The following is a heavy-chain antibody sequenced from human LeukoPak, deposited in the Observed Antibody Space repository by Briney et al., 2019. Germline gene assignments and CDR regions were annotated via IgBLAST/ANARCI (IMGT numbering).Heavy chain of an antibody. V-gene: IGHV1-18*01. J-gene: IGHJ4*02. D-gene: IGHD6-13*01. Sequence: ASVKVSCRASGHTFTSYGVSWVRQAPGQGLEWMGWISAYNGNTNYAQKLQGRVTMTTDTSTSTAYMELRSLRSDDTAVYYCARVSPSAASDYWGQGTLVTVSS. CDR1: GHTFTSYG. CDR2: ISAYNGNT. CDR3: ARVSPSAASDY.